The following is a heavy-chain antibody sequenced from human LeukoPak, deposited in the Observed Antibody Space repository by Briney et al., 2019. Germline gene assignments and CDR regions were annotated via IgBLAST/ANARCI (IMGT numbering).Heavy chain of an antibody. CDR2: IYYSGTT. V-gene: IGHV4-59*01. Sequence: SETLSLTCTVSGGSISSYYWNWIRQPPGKGLEWIGYIYYSGTTNYSPSLKSRVTISVDTSKNQFSLKLSSVTAADTAVYYCARGVYIAAAQYGYWGQGTLVTVSS. CDR3: ARGVYIAAAQYGY. D-gene: IGHD6-13*01. CDR1: GGSISSYY. J-gene: IGHJ4*02.